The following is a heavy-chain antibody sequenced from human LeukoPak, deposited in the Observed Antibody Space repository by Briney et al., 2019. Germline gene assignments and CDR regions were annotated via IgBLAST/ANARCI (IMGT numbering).Heavy chain of an antibody. V-gene: IGHV4-4*07. J-gene: IGHJ4*02. CDR3: ARGRAEDFDY. CDR2: IYTSGST. D-gene: IGHD6-13*01. CDR1: GASISSYY. Sequence: PSETLSLTCTVSGASISSYYWSWIRQPAGKGLEWIGRIYTSGSTNYNPSLKSRVTMSVDTSKNRFSLKVNSVTAADTAVYYCARGRAEDFDYWGQGTLVTVSS.